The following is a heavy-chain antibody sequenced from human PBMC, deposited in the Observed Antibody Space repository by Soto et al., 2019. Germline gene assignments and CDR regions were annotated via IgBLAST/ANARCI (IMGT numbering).Heavy chain of an antibody. V-gene: IGHV5-51*03. CDR2: IYPGDSDT. CDR1: GYSFTSYW. J-gene: IGHJ3*02. D-gene: IGHD6-19*01. Sequence: EVQLVQSGAEVKKPGESLKISCKGSGYSFTSYWIGWVRQMPGKGLEWMGIIYPGDSDTRYSPSFQGQVTISADKSISTAYLQWSSLKAADTAMYYCASLVKQWLHSDAFDIWGQGTMVTVSS. CDR3: ASLVKQWLHSDAFDI.